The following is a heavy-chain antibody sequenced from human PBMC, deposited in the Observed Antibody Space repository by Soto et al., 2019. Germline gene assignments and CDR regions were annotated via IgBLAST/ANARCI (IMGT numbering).Heavy chain of an antibody. CDR1: GFTFSNYG. D-gene: IGHD3-9*01. CDR2: ISNSGGST. Sequence: EVQVLESGGGLVQPGGSLRLSCAAYGFTFSNYGMSWVRQAPGKGLEWVSSISNSGGSTYYTDSVKGRFTISRDNSKNTLYLQMNSLRAEDTALYYCAKDPGDDTYYFDYWGQGTLVTVSS. V-gene: IGHV3-23*01. CDR3: AKDPGDDTYYFDY. J-gene: IGHJ4*02.